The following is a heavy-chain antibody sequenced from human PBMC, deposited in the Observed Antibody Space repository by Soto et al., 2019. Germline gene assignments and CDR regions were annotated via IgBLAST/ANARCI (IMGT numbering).Heavy chain of an antibody. CDR1: GYTFTSYA. CDR3: AKDGGPVYCNSPGCSAKHFDY. CDR2: INAGNGNT. J-gene: IGHJ4*02. D-gene: IGHD2-2*01. Sequence: GASVKVSCKASGYTFTSYAMHWVRQAPGQRLEWMGWINAGNGNTKYSQKFQGRVTITRDTSASTAYMELSNLRHEDTAVYYCAKDGGPVYCNSPGCSAKHFDYWGQGTLVTVSS. V-gene: IGHV1-3*01.